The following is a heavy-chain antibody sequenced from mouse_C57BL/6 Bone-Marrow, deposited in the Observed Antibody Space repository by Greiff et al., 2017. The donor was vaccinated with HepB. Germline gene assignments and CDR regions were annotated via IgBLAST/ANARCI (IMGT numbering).Heavy chain of an antibody. Sequence: QVQLQQPGAELVRPGTSVKLSCKASGYTFTSYWMHWVKQRPGQGLEWIGVIDPSDSYTNYNQKFKGKATLTVDTSSSTAYMQLSSLTSEDSAVYYCAREDYYGSGAYWGQGTLVTVSA. J-gene: IGHJ3*01. CDR1: GYTFTSYW. D-gene: IGHD1-1*01. CDR2: IDPSDSYT. V-gene: IGHV1-59*01. CDR3: AREDYYGSGAY.